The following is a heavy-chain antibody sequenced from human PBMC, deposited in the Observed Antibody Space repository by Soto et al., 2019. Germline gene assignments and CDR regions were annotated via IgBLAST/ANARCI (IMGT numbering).Heavy chain of an antibody. V-gene: IGHV3-33*01. Sequence: PGGSLRLSCAASGFTFSSYGMHWVRQAPGKGPEWVAVIWYDGSNKYYADSVKGRFTISRDNSKNTLYLQMNSLRAEDTAVYYCARDRNGDYGAEFDYWGQGTLVTVSS. CDR1: GFTFSSYG. J-gene: IGHJ4*02. CDR3: ARDRNGDYGAEFDY. CDR2: IWYDGSNK. D-gene: IGHD4-17*01.